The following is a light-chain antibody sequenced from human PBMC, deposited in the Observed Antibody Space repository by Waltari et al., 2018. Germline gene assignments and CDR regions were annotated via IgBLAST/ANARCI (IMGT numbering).Light chain of an antibody. J-gene: IGLJ3*02. CDR2: GNN. CDR3: QSYGSDWV. V-gene: IGLV1-40*01. Sequence: QSVLTQPPSVSGAPGQRVTISCTGSSSNIGAGFAVHWYQQLPGTAPKLLIYGNNNRPPGVPDRFSGSKSGTSASRAITGLQAEDEADYYCQSYGSDWVFGGGTKLTVL. CDR1: SSNIGAGFA.